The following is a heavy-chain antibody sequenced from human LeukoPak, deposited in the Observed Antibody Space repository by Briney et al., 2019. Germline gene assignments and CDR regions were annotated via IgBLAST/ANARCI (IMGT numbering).Heavy chain of an antibody. CDR1: GYTFTGYY. J-gene: IGHJ4*02. D-gene: IGHD5-12*01. CDR3: ARDRYSGYVSRFDY. CDR2: ISGYNGNT. V-gene: IGHV1-18*04. Sequence: ASVKVSCKASGYTFTGYYMHWVRQAPGQGLEWMGWISGYNGNTKYAQKFQGRVTMTTDTSTSTAYMELRSLRSDDTAVYYCARDRYSGYVSRFDYWGQGTLVTVSS.